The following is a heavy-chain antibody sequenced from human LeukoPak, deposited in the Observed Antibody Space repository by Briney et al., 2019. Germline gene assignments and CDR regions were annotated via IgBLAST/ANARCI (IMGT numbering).Heavy chain of an antibody. CDR2: ISSSSSYI. V-gene: IGHV3-21*01. Sequence: GGSLRLSCAASGFTFSSYAIHWVRQAPGKGLEWVSFISSSSSYIYYADSVKGRFTISRDNAKNSLHLQMNSLRAEDTAVYYCARGNDYYDSSGYYYWGQGTLVTVSS. CDR3: ARGNDYYDSSGYYY. D-gene: IGHD3-22*01. J-gene: IGHJ4*02. CDR1: GFTFSSYA.